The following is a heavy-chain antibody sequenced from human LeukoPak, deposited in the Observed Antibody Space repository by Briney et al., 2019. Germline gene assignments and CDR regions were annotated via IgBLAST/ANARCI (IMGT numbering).Heavy chain of an antibody. Sequence: GALRLSCAASGFTFSSYEMNWVRQAPGKGLEWVSYISSSGSTIYYADSVKGRFTISRDNAKNSLYLQMNSLRAEDTAVYYCAVATIKDSFDYWGQGTLVTVSS. D-gene: IGHD5-24*01. V-gene: IGHV3-48*03. CDR1: GFTFSSYE. CDR2: ISSSGSTI. J-gene: IGHJ4*02. CDR3: AVATIKDSFDY.